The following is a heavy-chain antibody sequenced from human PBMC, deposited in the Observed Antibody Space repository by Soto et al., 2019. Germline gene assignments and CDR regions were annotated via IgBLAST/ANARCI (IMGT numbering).Heavy chain of an antibody. D-gene: IGHD2-15*01. CDR3: ARDGLVFDY. CDR1: GFTFSDYY. J-gene: IGHJ4*02. Sequence: VQLVESGGGLVKPGGSLRLSCAASGFTFSDYYMNWVRQAPGKGLEWVSSISSSSTIYYADSVKGRFTISRDNAKNSLYLQMNSPRAEDTAVYYCARDGLVFDYWGQGTLVTVSS. V-gene: IGHV3-11*04. CDR2: ISSSSTI.